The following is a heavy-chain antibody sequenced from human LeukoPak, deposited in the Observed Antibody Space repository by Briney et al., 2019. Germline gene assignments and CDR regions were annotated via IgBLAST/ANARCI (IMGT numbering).Heavy chain of an antibody. V-gene: IGHV3-23*01. J-gene: IGHJ4*02. Sequence: GGSLRLSCAASGFTFSSYAMSWVRQAPGKGLEWVSAISGSGGSTYYADSVKGRFTISRDNSKNTLYLQMNSLRAEDTAVYYCAKDQPYYDSIGYYYSSFDYWGQGTLVTVSS. CDR3: AKDQPYYDSIGYYYSSFDY. CDR2: ISGSGGST. CDR1: GFTFSSYA. D-gene: IGHD3-22*01.